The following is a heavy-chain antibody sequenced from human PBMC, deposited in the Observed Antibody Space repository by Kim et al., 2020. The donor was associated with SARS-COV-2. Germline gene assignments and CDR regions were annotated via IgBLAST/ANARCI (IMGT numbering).Heavy chain of an antibody. CDR2: ITSDRNTI. J-gene: IGHJ3*01. D-gene: IGHD2-21*01. V-gene: IGHV3-48*02. CDR3: ARSVEGAFDV. Sequence: GGSLRLSCVASGFTFSVYSMNWVRQAPGKGLEWVSYITSDRNTIRYADSVKGRFTISSDNDKTLVFLQMNSLRDEDTALYYCARSVEGAFDVWGQGTVLTVSS. CDR1: GFTFSVYS.